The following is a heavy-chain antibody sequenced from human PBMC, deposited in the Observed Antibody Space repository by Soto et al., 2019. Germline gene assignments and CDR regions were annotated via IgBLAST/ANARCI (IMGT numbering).Heavy chain of an antibody. J-gene: IGHJ6*02. V-gene: IGHV3-33*01. Sequence: GGSLRLSCAASGFTFSSYGMHWVRQAPGKGLEWVAVIWYDGSNKYYADSVKGRFTISRDNSKNTLYLQMNSLRAEDTAVYYCARDQEDYYYGMDVWGQGTTVTV. CDR3: ARDQEDYYYGMDV. CDR1: GFTFSSYG. CDR2: IWYDGSNK.